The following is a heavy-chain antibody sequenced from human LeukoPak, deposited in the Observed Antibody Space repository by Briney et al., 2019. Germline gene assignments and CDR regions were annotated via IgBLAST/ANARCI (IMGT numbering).Heavy chain of an antibody. CDR1: GFTFSSYS. CDR3: ARVPPSGYYFDY. CDR2: ISSSSSYI. V-gene: IGHV3-21*01. Sequence: KPGGSLRLSCAASGFTFSSYSMNWVRQAPGKGLEWVSSISSSSSYIYYADSVKGRFTISRDNAKNSLYLQMNSLRAEDTAVYYCARVPPSGYYFDYWGQGTLVTVSS. D-gene: IGHD5-12*01. J-gene: IGHJ4*02.